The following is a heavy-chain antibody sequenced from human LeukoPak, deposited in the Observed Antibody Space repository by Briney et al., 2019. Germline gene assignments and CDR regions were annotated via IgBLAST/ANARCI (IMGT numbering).Heavy chain of an antibody. CDR3: ARGGGYRKGPDY. CDR1: GYTFTSYD. Sequence: VKVSCKASGYTFTSYDINWVRQATGQGLEWMGWMNPNSGNTGYAQKFQGRVTMTRNTSISTAYMELSSLRSDDTAVYYCARGGGYRKGPDYWGQGTLVTVSS. V-gene: IGHV1-8*01. D-gene: IGHD5-18*01. J-gene: IGHJ4*02. CDR2: MNPNSGNT.